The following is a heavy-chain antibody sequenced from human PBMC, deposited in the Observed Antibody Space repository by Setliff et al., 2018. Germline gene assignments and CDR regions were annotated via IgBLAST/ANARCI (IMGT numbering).Heavy chain of an antibody. J-gene: IGHJ4*02. D-gene: IGHD6-13*01. CDR1: GGSFSGYY. CDR3: ARGRIAAALYYFDY. CDR2: INHSGST. V-gene: IGHV4-34*01. Sequence: SETLSLTCAVYGGSFSGYYWSWIRQPPGKELEWIGEINHSGSTNYNPSLKSRVTISVDTSKDQFSLKLSSVTAADTAVYYCARGRIAAALYYFDYWGQGTLVTVSS.